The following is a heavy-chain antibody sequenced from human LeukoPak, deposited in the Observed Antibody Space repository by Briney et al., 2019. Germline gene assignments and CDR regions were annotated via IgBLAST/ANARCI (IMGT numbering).Heavy chain of an antibody. D-gene: IGHD2-2*02. CDR1: GFTFSTYA. CDR3: ARRDIVVVPAAIFGAFDI. Sequence: GGSVRLSCATSGFTFSTYAFSWVRQAPGKGLEWVADISNSGRIHYADSVKGRFTISRDNAKNSLYLQMNSLRAEDTALYYCARRDIVVVPAAIFGAFDIWGQGTMVTVSS. CDR2: ISNSGRI. V-gene: IGHV3-23*01. J-gene: IGHJ3*02.